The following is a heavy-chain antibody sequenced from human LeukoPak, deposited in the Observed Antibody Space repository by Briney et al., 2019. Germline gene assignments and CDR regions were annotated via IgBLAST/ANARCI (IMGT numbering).Heavy chain of an antibody. CDR1: GYIFTSYW. D-gene: IGHD2-2*01. J-gene: IGHJ4*02. CDR2: IYPGDSDT. Sequence: GESLQISCKGSGYIFTSYWIGWVRQLPGKGLEWMGIIYPGDSDTRYSPSFQGQVTISADKSISTAYLQWSSLKASDTAMYYCARRLKYCSSTSCYVGYFDYWGQGTLVTVSS. CDR3: ARRLKYCSSTSCYVGYFDY. V-gene: IGHV5-51*01.